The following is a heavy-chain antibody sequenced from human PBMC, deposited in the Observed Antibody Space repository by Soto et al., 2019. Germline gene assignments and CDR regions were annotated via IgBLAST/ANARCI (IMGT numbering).Heavy chain of an antibody. D-gene: IGHD2-15*01. J-gene: IGHJ4*02. CDR2: MNPSNGNA. CDR3: ARDRLGYCSGGSCSLNY. V-gene: IGHV1-8*01. Sequence: ASVKVSCKASGYTFVTYDINWVRQATGQGLEWMGWMNPSNGNAGYAQKFQGRLTMTRNTSISTAYMELSSLRSDDTAVYYCARDRLGYCSGGSCSLNYWGQGTLVTVSS. CDR1: GYTFVTYD.